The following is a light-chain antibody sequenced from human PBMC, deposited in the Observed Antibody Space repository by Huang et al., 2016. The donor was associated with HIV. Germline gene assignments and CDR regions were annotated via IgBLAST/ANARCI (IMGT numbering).Light chain of an antibody. Sequence: DTVMTQTPATLSVSPGARATLSCRASQRVGSKLAWFQQKPGQAPRLLRHGASTRATVIPARFSGSGSGTEFTLTISSLQSEDFAVYYCQQYNNWPYTFGQGTKLEIK. CDR3: QQYNNWPYT. CDR1: QRVGSK. CDR2: GAS. V-gene: IGKV3-15*01. J-gene: IGKJ2*01.